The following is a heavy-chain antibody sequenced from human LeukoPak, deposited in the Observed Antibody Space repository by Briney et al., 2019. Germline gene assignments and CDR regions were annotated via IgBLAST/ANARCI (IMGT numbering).Heavy chain of an antibody. J-gene: IGHJ4*02. CDR2: IGSRADNHAT. CDR1: GFTFSACA. CDR3: TRHLDGIAAYDY. D-gene: IGHD6-13*01. Sequence: GGSLRLSCAASGFTFSACAVHWIRQAPGKGLEWVGLIGSRADNHATLYGASMEGKFTISRDDSKNTAYLQMNSLKTEDTAVYYCTRHLDGIAAYDYWGQGSLVTVSS. V-gene: IGHV3-73*01.